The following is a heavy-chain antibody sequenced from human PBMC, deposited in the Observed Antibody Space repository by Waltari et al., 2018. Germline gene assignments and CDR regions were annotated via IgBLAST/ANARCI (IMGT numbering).Heavy chain of an antibody. CDR2: ISGSGGST. CDR1: GFTFSSYA. CDR3: ANNYDFWSGYYSGYGMDV. V-gene: IGHV3-23*01. D-gene: IGHD3-3*01. J-gene: IGHJ6*02. Sequence: EVQLLESGGGLVQPGGSLRLSCAASGFTFSSYAMSWVRQAPGTGLEWVSAISGSGGSTYYADSVKGRFTISRDNSKNTLYLQMNSLRAEDTAVYYCANNYDFWSGYYSGYGMDVWGQGTTVTVSS.